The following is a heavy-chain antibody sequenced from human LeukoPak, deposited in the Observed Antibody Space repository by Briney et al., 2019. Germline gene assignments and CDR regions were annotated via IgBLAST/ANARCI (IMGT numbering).Heavy chain of an antibody. CDR3: AREGPVGTAMAKYYYYYYMDV. Sequence: GGSLRLSCAASGFTFSSYWMSWVRQAPGKGLEWVANIKQDGSEKYYVDSVKGRFTISRDNAKNSLYLQMNSLRAEDTAVYYCAREGPVGTAMAKYYYYYYMDVWGKGTTVTVSS. D-gene: IGHD5-18*01. V-gene: IGHV3-7*01. CDR1: GFTFSSYW. CDR2: IKQDGSEK. J-gene: IGHJ6*03.